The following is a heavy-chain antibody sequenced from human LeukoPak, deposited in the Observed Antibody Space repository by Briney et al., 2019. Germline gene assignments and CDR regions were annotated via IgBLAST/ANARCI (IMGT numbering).Heavy chain of an antibody. V-gene: IGHV3-74*01. J-gene: IGHJ4*02. CDR3: AKSYSSNWPFDD. Sequence: RPGGSLRLSCAASGFTFSSYWMHWVRQAPGKGLVWVSRINSDGSSTRYADSVKGRFTISRDNTKNTLYLQMTSLRAEDTAVYYCAKSYSSNWPFDDWGQGTLVTVSS. D-gene: IGHD6-13*01. CDR1: GFTFSSYW. CDR2: INSDGSST.